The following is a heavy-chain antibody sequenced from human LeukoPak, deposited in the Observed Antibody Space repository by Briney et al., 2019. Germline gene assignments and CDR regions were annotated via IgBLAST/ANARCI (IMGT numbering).Heavy chain of an antibody. D-gene: IGHD3-22*01. V-gene: IGHV3-66*01. Sequence: GGSLRLSCAASGFTVSSNYMSWVRQAPGKGLEWVSVIYSGGSTYYADSVKGRFTISRDNAKNSLYLQVNSLRAEDTAVYYCARWGYYDSSGYYYASFDIWGQGTMVTVSS. CDR3: ARWGYYDSSGYYYASFDI. CDR2: IYSGGST. J-gene: IGHJ3*02. CDR1: GFTVSSNY.